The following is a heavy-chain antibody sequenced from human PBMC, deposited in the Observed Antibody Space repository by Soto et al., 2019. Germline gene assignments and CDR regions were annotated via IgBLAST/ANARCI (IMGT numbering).Heavy chain of an antibody. CDR1: GGSISSGGYY. CDR2: IYYSGST. CDR3: ARELPAADFVVVVAALNWFDP. Sequence: SETLSLTCTVSGGSISSGGYYWSWIRQHPGKGLEWIGYIYYSGSTYYNPSLKSRITISVDTSKNQFSLKLSSVTAADTAVYYCARELPAADFVVVVAALNWFDPWGQGTLVTVSS. D-gene: IGHD2-15*01. V-gene: IGHV4-31*03. J-gene: IGHJ5*02.